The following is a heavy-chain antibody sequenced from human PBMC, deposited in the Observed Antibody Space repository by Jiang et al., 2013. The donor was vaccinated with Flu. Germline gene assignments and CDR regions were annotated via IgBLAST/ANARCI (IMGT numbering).Heavy chain of an antibody. Sequence: GAEVKKPGESLKISCKASGYSFINNWIGWVRQMPGKGLEWMGLSSLLVTLIPDIARPSKARSPSQPDKSINTAYLQWSSLKASDTAIYYCARHVTFDIWGQGTMVTV. CDR3: ARHVTFDI. V-gene: IGHV5-51*01. CDR2: SLLVTLIP. CDR1: GYSFINNW. J-gene: IGHJ3*02.